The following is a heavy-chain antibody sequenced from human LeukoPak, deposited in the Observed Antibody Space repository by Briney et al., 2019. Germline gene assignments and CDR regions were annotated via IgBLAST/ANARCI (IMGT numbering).Heavy chain of an antibody. D-gene: IGHD3-22*01. Sequence: PSETLSLTCTVSGGSISNYYWSRIRQPPGKGLEWIGYIYYSGSTNYNPSLKSRVTISVDTSKNQFSLKLSSVTAADTAVYYCTSYYYDSRSWFDPWGQGTLVTVSS. CDR3: TSYYYDSRSWFDP. CDR1: GGSISNYY. CDR2: IYYSGST. V-gene: IGHV4-59*01. J-gene: IGHJ5*02.